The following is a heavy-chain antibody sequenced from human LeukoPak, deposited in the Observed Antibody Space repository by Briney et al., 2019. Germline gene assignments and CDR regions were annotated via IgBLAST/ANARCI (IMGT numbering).Heavy chain of an antibody. CDR3: ARAHAKYYGSGSPINWFDP. D-gene: IGHD3-10*01. Sequence: SETLSLTCAVYGGSFSGYYWSGIRQPPRKGLQWIGEINHSGSTNYNPSLKSRLTISVDTSKTQFSLKLSSVTAADTAVYYCARAHAKYYGSGSPINWFDPWGQGTLVTVSS. CDR2: INHSGST. J-gene: IGHJ5*02. V-gene: IGHV4-34*01. CDR1: GGSFSGYY.